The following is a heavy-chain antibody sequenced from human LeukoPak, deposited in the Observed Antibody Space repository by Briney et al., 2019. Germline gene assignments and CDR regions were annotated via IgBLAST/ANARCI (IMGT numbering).Heavy chain of an antibody. V-gene: IGHV3-33*01. Sequence: GGSLRLSCAASGFSFSSYGMHWVRQAPGKGLEWVAVIWYDGSNKYYADSVKGRFTISRDNSKNTLYLQMNSLRAEDTAVYYCARDGRDGYNYCDYWGQGTLVTVSS. CDR1: GFSFSSYG. CDR3: ARDGRDGYNYCDY. J-gene: IGHJ4*02. D-gene: IGHD5-24*01. CDR2: IWYDGSNK.